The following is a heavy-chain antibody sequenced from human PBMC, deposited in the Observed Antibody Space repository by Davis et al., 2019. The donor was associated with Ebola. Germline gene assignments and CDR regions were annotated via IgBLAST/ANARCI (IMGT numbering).Heavy chain of an antibody. Sequence: GSLRLSCAVHGGSFSGYYWSWIRQLPGKGLEWIGEINHSGSTNYNPSLKSRVTLSVDTSKNQFSLKLSSVTAADTSVYYCARHGEGWEFDYWGQGTLVTVSS. V-gene: IGHV4-34*01. CDR1: GGSFSGYY. D-gene: IGHD1-26*01. J-gene: IGHJ4*02. CDR3: ARHGEGWEFDY. CDR2: INHSGST.